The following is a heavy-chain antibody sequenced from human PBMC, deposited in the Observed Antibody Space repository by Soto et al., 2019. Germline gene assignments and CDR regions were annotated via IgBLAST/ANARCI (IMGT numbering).Heavy chain of an antibody. CDR2: INSAGNT. J-gene: IGHJ2*01. CDR1: GLSLSSYA. D-gene: IGHD2-21*01. CDR3: AKEPSSARLLMWCFDL. V-gene: IGHV3-23*01. Sequence: GSLRLSAADPGLSLSSYAITRVRRAPEKGLEWISTINSAGNTYYADSVKGRFTVSRDKSKNTLYLQMSSLKAEDTAVYYCAKEPSSARLLMWCFDLWGRGTLVTGSS.